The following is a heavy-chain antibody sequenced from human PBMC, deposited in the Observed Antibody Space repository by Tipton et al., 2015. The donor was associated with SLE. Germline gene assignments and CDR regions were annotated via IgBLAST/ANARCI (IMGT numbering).Heavy chain of an antibody. J-gene: IGHJ4*02. CDR2: ISSSSSYI. CDR1: GFTFSSYS. CDR3: ARDVGSGWYGGIVDC. V-gene: IGHV3-21*01. D-gene: IGHD6-19*01. Sequence: SLRLSCAASGFTFSSYSMNWVRQAPGKGLEWVSSISSSSSYIYYADSVKGRFTISRDNAKNSLYLQMNSLRAEDTAVYYCARDVGSGWYGGIVDCWGQGTLVTFSS.